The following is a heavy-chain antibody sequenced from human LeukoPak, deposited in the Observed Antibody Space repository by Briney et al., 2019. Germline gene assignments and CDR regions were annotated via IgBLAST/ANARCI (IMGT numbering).Heavy chain of an antibody. CDR2: INHSGST. CDR3: ARTGYSSGWYLY. V-gene: IGHV4-34*01. D-gene: IGHD6-19*01. Sequence: PETLSLTCAVYGGSFSGYYWSWIRQPPGKGLEWIGEINHSGSTNYNPSLKSRVTISVDTSENQFSLKLSSVTAADTAVYYCARTGYSSGWYLYWGQGTLVTVSS. J-gene: IGHJ4*02. CDR1: GGSFSGYY.